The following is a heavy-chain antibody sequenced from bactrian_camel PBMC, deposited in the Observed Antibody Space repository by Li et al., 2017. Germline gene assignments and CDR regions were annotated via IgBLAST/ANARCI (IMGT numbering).Heavy chain of an antibody. D-gene: IGHD2*01. CDR3: AALYTGISGCYSTSLAPASFEH. CDR1: STTKLTFC. V-gene: IGHV3S53*01. Sequence: QVQLVESGGGSVQPGGSLTLSCKVSSTTKLTFCMGWFRQAPRKQREGVAAINRRGTTNYADSVLGRFTISKVNAEKTLYLQMNNLKPEDSATYYCAALYTGISGCYSTSLAPASFEHWGQGTQVTVS. J-gene: IGHJ4*01. CDR2: INRRGTT.